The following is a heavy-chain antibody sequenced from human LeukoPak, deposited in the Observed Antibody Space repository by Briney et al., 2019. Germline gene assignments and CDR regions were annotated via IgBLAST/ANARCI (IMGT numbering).Heavy chain of an antibody. CDR3: AKDDRYCSGGRCYSGY. D-gene: IGHD2-15*01. CDR1: GFTFSSYA. V-gene: IGHV3-23*01. J-gene: IGHJ4*02. Sequence: GGSLRLSCAASGFTFSSYAMSWVRQAPGKGLEWVSTISDSGGSTYYADSVKGRFTISRDNSENTLYLQMNSLRAEDTALYYCAKDDRYCSGGRCYSGYWGQGTLVTVAS. CDR2: ISDSGGST.